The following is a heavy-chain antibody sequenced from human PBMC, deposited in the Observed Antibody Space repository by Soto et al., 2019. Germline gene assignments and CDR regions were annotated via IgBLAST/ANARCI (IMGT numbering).Heavy chain of an antibody. CDR1: CGSISRYY. CDR2: LYNAGST. J-gene: IGHJ6*02. D-gene: IGHD2-21*02. CDR3: ARDLWGYCGTDCYPLDV. V-gene: IGHV4-59*01. Sequence: QVRLQESGPGLVKPSETLSLTCTVSCGSISRYYWSWIRQPPGKGLEWIGYLYNAGSTIYNPSLKSRVTISVDMSQNQFSLNLNYVTAADTAVYYCARDLWGYCGTDCYPLDVWGQGTTVTVSS.